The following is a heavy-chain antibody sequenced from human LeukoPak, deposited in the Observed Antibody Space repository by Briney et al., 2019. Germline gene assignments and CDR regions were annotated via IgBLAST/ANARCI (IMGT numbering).Heavy chain of an antibody. CDR2: IYTSGST. D-gene: IGHD5-18*01. V-gene: IGHV4-4*07. CDR1: GGSISSYY. Sequence: PSETLSLTCTVSGGSISSYYWSWIRQPTGKGLEWIGRIYTSGSTNYNPSLKSRVTMSVDTSKNQFSLKLSSVTAADTAVYYCAREGRGYSYAYCYYYGMDVWGQGTTVTVSS. J-gene: IGHJ6*02. CDR3: AREGRGYSYAYCYYYGMDV.